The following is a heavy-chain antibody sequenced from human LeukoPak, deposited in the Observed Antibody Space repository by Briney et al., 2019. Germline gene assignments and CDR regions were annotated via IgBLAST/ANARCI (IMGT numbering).Heavy chain of an antibody. V-gene: IGHV4-34*01. J-gene: IGHJ4*02. D-gene: IGHD3-22*01. CDR1: GGSFSGYY. CDR3: ARDEYDSSGENY. CDR2: INHSGST. Sequence: SETLSLTCAVYGGSFSGYYWSWIRQPPGKGLEWIGEINHSGSTNYNPSLKSRVTISVDTSKNQFSLKLSSVTAADTAVYYCARDEYDSSGENYWGQGTLVTVSS.